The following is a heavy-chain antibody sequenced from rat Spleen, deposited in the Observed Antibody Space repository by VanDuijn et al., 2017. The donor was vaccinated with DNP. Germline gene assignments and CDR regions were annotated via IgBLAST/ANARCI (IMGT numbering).Heavy chain of an antibody. CDR1: GFTFSAYY. CDR3: VRWNSGHFDY. J-gene: IGHJ2*01. CDR2: IGSAAYAP. V-gene: IGHV5-22*01. D-gene: IGHD4-3*01. Sequence: EVQLVESGGGLVQPGRSLKLSCAASGFTFSAYYMAWVRQAPAKGLEWVAYIGSAAYAPYYGDSVKGRFTISRDNAKDTLYLQMNSLRSEDMATYYCVRWNSGHFDYWGQGVMVTVSS.